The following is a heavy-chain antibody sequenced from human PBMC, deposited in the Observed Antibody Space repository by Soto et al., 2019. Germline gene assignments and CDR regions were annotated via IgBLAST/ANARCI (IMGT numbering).Heavy chain of an antibody. CDR1: GFTFGDYT. Sequence: EVQLVESGGGLVKPGRSLRLSCTTSGFTFGDYTMSWFRQAPGKGREWVGFIRSKPYGGTTEYAASVKGRFTISRDDSKSIAYLQMNSLKIEDTAVYYCTRVVLVAGYFYYCMDVCGRGTTVTVSS. J-gene: IGHJ6*02. CDR3: TRVVLVAGYFYYCMDV. D-gene: IGHD6-19*01. V-gene: IGHV3-49*05. CDR2: IRSKPYGGTT.